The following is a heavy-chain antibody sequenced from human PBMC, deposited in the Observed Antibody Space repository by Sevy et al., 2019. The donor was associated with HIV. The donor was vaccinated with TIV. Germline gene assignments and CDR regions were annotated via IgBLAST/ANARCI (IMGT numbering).Heavy chain of an antibody. V-gene: IGHV3-23*01. CDR3: AKDLYYDSSGYYHPLAFDI. D-gene: IGHD3-22*01. Sequence: GSLRLSCAASGFTFSSYVMSWVRQAPGKGLEWVSAISGSGGSTYYADSVKGRFTISRDNSKNTLYLQMNSLRAEDTAVYYCAKDLYYDSSGYYHPLAFDIWGQGTMVTVSS. CDR1: GFTFSSYV. J-gene: IGHJ3*02. CDR2: ISGSGGST.